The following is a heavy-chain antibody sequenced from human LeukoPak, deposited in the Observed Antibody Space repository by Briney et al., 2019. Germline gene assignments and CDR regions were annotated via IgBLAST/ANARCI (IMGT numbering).Heavy chain of an antibody. D-gene: IGHD3-3*01. CDR1: GFTFSSYA. CDR3: AKRPTIFGVVLDY. V-gene: IGHV3-23*01. J-gene: IGHJ4*02. Sequence: GGSLRLSCAASGFTFSSYAMSWVRQAPGKGLEWVSAISGSGGSTYYADSVKGRLTISRDNSKNTLYLQMNSLRAEDTAVYYCAKRPTIFGVVLDYWGQGTLVTVSS. CDR2: ISGSGGST.